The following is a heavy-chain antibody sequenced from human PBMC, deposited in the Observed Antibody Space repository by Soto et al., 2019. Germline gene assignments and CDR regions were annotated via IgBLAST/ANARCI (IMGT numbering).Heavy chain of an antibody. Sequence: EVQLVESGGGLVQPGRYLRLSCAASGFTFDDYAMHWVRQAPGKGLEWVSGISWNSGSIGYADSVKGRFTISRDNAKNSLYLQMNSLRAEDAALYYCAKGWGTRMALRGGYFDLWGRGTLVTVSS. CDR3: AKGWGTRMALRGGYFDL. CDR1: GFTFDDYA. CDR2: ISWNSGSI. V-gene: IGHV3-9*01. J-gene: IGHJ2*01. D-gene: IGHD3-16*01.